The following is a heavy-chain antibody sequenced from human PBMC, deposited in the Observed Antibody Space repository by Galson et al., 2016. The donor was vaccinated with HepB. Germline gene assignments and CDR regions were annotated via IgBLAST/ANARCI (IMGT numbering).Heavy chain of an antibody. V-gene: IGHV3-23*01. CDR1: GFTFSSYA. Sequence: SLRLSCAASGFTFSSYAMSWVRQAPGKGLEWVSAISGSGGSTYYADSVKGRFTISRDNSKNTLYLYMNNLTAGETAIYYWGKHGGFDYWGQGTMVTVSS. J-gene: IGHJ3*01. D-gene: IGHD3-16*01. CDR3: GKHGGFDY. CDR2: ISGSGGST.